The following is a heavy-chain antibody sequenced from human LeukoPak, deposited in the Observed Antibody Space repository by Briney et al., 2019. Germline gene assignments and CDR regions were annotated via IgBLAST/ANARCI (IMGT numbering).Heavy chain of an antibody. J-gene: IGHJ4*02. CDR3: AKDPLNWGTIYFDY. Sequence: GGSLRLSCAASGFTSSNYAMSWVRQAPGEGREWVSSISGGGDSTNYAQSVKGRFTISRDNSKNTLFLQMNSLTAEDTAIYYCAKDPLNWGTIYFDYWGQGTLVTVSS. CDR2: ISGGGDST. D-gene: IGHD7-27*01. CDR1: GFTSSNYA. V-gene: IGHV3-23*01.